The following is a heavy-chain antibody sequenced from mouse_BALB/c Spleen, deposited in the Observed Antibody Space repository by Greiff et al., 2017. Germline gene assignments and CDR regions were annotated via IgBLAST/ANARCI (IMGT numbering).Heavy chain of an antibody. J-gene: IGHJ4*01. Sequence: QVQLQQSGAELAKPGASVKMSCKASGYTFTSYWMHWVKQRPGQGLEWIGYINPSTGYTEYNQKFKDKATLTADKSSSTAYMQLSSLTSEDSAVYYCARWGYGSSPMDYWGQGTSVTVSS. D-gene: IGHD1-1*01. CDR2: INPSTGYT. CDR1: GYTFTSYW. CDR3: ARWGYGSSPMDY. V-gene: IGHV1-7*01.